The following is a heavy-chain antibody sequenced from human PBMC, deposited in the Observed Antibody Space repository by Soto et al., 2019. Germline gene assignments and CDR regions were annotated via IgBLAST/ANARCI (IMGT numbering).Heavy chain of an antibody. CDR3: ARSYYGEHPYGMDV. V-gene: IGHV3-30-3*01. Sequence: GGSLRLSCAASGFTFSSYAMHWVRQAPGKGLEWVAVISYDGSNQYYADSVKGRFTISRDNSKNTLYLQMNSLRAEDTAVYYCARSYYGEHPYGMDVRGQGTTVTVSS. D-gene: IGHD4-17*01. J-gene: IGHJ6*02. CDR1: GFTFSSYA. CDR2: ISYDGSNQ.